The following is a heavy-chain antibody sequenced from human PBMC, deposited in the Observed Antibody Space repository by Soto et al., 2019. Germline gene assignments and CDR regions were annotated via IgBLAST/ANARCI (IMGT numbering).Heavy chain of an antibody. CDR2: ISGSGGVT. CDR1: GFTFSSYA. Sequence: EVQLLESGGGLVQPGGSLRLSCAASGFTFSSYAVSWVRQAPGKGLEWVSTISGSGGVTYYADSVKGRFTISRDNSKNTLYLQMYSLRDEDTALYYCAKSHRGYSSSDMDVWGQGTTVTVSS. V-gene: IGHV3-23*01. CDR3: AKSHRGYSSSDMDV. J-gene: IGHJ6*02. D-gene: IGHD6-13*01.